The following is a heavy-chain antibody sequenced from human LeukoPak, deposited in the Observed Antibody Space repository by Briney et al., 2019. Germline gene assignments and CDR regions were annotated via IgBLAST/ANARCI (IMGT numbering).Heavy chain of an antibody. J-gene: IGHJ4*02. CDR1: GGTFSSYA. D-gene: IGHD3-10*01. CDR3: ARARRTMVRGVIIRGGYYFDY. Sequence: ASVKVSCKASGGTFSSYAISWVRQAPGQGLEWMGWMNPNSGSTGYAQKFQGRVTITRNTSISTAYMELSSLRSEDTAVYYCARARRTMVRGVIIRGGYYFDYWGQGTLVTVSS. CDR2: MNPNSGST. V-gene: IGHV1-8*03.